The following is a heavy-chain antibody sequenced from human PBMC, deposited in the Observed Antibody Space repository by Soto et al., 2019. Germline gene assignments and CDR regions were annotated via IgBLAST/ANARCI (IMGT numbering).Heavy chain of an antibody. J-gene: IGHJ4*02. D-gene: IGHD2-8*01. CDR1: GFTFSSYA. CDR3: AKAGGGYCTNGVCYSYYFDY. Sequence: GGSLRLSCAASGFTFSSYAMSWVRQAPGKGLEWVSAISGSGGSTYYADSVKGRFTISRENSKNTLYLQMNSLRAEDTAVYYCAKAGGGYCTNGVCYSYYFDYWGQGTLVTVSS. CDR2: ISGSGGST. V-gene: IGHV3-23*01.